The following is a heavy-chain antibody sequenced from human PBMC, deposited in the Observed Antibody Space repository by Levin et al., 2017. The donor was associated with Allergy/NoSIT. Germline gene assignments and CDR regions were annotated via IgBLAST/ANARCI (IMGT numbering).Heavy chain of an antibody. Sequence: AGGSLRLSCAASGFTFSNHWMTWVRQAPGKGPEWLTNIKPDGSEEYYWDSVKGRFTISRDNAKNSVYLQMNNLRVEDTAVYYCARELRSSTYYSAYYSDSWGQGTLVTVS. V-gene: IGHV3-7*01. CDR1: GFTFSNHW. J-gene: IGHJ4*02. CDR3: ARELRSSTYYSAYYSDS. CDR2: IKPDGSEE. D-gene: IGHD3-22*01.